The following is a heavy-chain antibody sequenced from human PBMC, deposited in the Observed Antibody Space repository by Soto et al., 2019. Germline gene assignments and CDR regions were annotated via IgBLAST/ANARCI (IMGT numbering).Heavy chain of an antibody. CDR2: ISGSAAGT. Sequence: EVQLLESGGDLVQPGGSLRLSCAASGFTFSNYAMSWVRQAPGKGLEWVSCISGSAAGTYYAYSVKGRFIISRDNSRNTLHLQMSSLRAEDTAIYYCAKSRGSGTYFNPSDALDIWGQGTVVTVSS. CDR1: GFTFSNYA. V-gene: IGHV3-23*01. J-gene: IGHJ3*02. D-gene: IGHD3-10*01. CDR3: AKSRGSGTYFNPSDALDI.